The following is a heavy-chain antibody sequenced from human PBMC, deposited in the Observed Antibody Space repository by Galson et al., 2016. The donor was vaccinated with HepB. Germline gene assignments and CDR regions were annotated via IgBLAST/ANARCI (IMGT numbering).Heavy chain of an antibody. D-gene: IGHD1-7*01. Sequence: SETLSLTCTVSGASSRISNYYWGWIRQPPGKGLEWLGSSYYTGSTYYNPSLMSRVIISIDKSKNQFSLMLTSVTAADTAVYYCARDSGRELIGRWGQGTLVTVSS. CDR2: SYYTGST. CDR1: GASSRISNYY. J-gene: IGHJ4*02. V-gene: IGHV4-39*07. CDR3: ARDSGRELIGR.